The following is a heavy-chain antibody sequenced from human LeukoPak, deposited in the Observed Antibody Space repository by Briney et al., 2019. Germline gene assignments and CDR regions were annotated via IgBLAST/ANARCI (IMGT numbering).Heavy chain of an antibody. V-gene: IGHV3-74*01. D-gene: IGHD2-15*01. CDR2: ISSDGSST. J-gene: IGHJ4*02. CDR1: GFTFSSDW. Sequence: PGGSLRLSCAASGFTFSSDWMHWVRQAPGKGLVWVSRISSDGSSTSYADSVKGRFTISRDNTKNTLYLQMNSLRAEDTSVYYCTTLFGGSLDFWGQGTLVTVSS. CDR3: TTLFGGSLDF.